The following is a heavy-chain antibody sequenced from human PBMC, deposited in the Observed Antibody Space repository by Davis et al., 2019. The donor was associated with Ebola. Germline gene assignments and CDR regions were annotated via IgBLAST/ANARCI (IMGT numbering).Heavy chain of an antibody. J-gene: IGHJ5*02. CDR2: ISSSSSTI. Sequence: GESLKISCAASGFTFSSYSMNWVRQAPGKGLERVSSISSSSSTIYYADSVKGRFTISRDNAKNSLYLQMNSLRAEDTAVYYCARENRGVIISWGQGTLVTVSS. CDR1: GFTFSSYS. V-gene: IGHV3-48*04. D-gene: IGHD3-10*01. CDR3: ARENRGVIIS.